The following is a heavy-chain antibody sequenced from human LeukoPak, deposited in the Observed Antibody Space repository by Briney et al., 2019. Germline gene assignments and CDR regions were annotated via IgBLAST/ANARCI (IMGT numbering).Heavy chain of an antibody. CDR2: ISGSGGST. Sequence: GGSLRLSCAASGFIFTDYAMSWVRQAPGKGLEWVSAISGSGGSTYYADSVKGRFTISRDNSKNTLYLQMNSLRAEDTAVYYCAKEPAVVITTDAFDIWGQGTMVTVSS. CDR3: AKEPAVVITTDAFDI. V-gene: IGHV3-23*01. J-gene: IGHJ3*02. CDR1: GFIFTDYA. D-gene: IGHD3-22*01.